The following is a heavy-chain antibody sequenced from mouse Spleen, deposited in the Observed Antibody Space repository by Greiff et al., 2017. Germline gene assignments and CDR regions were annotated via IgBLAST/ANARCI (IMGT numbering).Heavy chain of an antibody. CDR1: GYTFTDYN. J-gene: IGHJ3*01. V-gene: IGHV1-22*01. CDR2: INPNNGGT. D-gene: IGHD1-1*01. CDR3: ARERVYYYGSSYVFAY. Sequence: EVQLQQSGPELVKPGASVKMSCKASGYTFTDYNMHWVKQSHGKSLEWIGYINPNNGGTSYNQKFKGKATLTVNKSSSTAYMELRSLTSEDSAVYYCARERVYYYGSSYVFAYWGQGTLVTVSA.